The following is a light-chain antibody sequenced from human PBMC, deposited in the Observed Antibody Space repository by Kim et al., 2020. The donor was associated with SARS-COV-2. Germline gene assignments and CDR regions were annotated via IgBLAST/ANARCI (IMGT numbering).Light chain of an antibody. Sequence: VSGSPGQSITISCTGTSSDVGSYNLVSWYQQHPGKAPKLMIYEVSKRPSGVSNRFSGSKSGNTASLTISGLQAEDEADYYCCSYVVFGGGTQLTV. CDR2: EVS. V-gene: IGLV2-23*02. CDR3: CSYVV. CDR1: SSDVGSYNL. J-gene: IGLJ2*01.